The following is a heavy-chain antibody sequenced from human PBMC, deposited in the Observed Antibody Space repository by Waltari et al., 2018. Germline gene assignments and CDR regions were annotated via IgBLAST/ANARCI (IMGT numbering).Heavy chain of an antibody. CDR2: IYYSGST. V-gene: IGHV4-59*01. J-gene: IGHJ4*02. CDR1: GGSISSDY. D-gene: IGHD6-6*01. Sequence: QVQLQESGPGLVKPSETLSLTCTVSGGSISSDYWSWIRQPPGKGLEWIGYIYYSGSTNYNPSLKSRVTISVDTSKNQFSLKLSSVTAADTAVYYCARGGYSSSSLWGNDYWGQGTLVTVSS. CDR3: ARGGYSSSSLWGNDY.